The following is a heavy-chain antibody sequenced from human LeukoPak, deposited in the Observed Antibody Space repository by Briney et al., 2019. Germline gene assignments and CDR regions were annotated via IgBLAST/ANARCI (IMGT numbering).Heavy chain of an antibody. V-gene: IGHV4-59*08. J-gene: IGHJ4*02. CDR3: ARQLAAAGTPVDY. CDR1: GGSISSYY. D-gene: IGHD6-13*01. CDR2: IYYSGST. Sequence: PSETLSLTCTVSGGSISSYYGSWIRQPPGKGLEWIGYIYYSGSTNYNPSLKSRVTISVDTSKNQFSLKLSSVTAADTAVYYCARQLAAAGTPVDYWGQGTLVTVSS.